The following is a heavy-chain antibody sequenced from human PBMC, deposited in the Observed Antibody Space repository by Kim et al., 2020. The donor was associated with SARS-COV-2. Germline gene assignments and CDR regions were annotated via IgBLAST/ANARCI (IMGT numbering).Heavy chain of an antibody. D-gene: IGHD3-10*01. CDR3: ARDRGSTTLRWFGELDAFDI. V-gene: IGHV3-23*01. CDR2: ISGSGGST. J-gene: IGHJ3*02. CDR1: GFTFSSYG. Sequence: GGSLRLSCAASGFTFSSYGMSWVRQAPGKGLEWISAISGSGGSTYYADSVKGRFTISRDNSKNTLYVEMNSLRAEDTAVYYCARDRGSTTLRWFGELDAFDIWGQGTLVTVSS.